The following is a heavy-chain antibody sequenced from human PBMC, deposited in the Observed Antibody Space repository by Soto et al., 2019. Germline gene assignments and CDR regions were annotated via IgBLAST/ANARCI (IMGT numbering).Heavy chain of an antibody. CDR2: ISGSGGGT. J-gene: IGHJ4*02. CDR3: AKASAYASGSFDY. D-gene: IGHD3-10*01. V-gene: IGHV3-23*01. Sequence: GGSLRLSCVASGFTFSGYAMTWVRQAPGMGLEWVSLISGSGGGTYYADSVKGRFTISRDNSKNTVYVEMNNLRAEDTAIYYCAKASAYASGSFDYWGQGALVTVS. CDR1: GFTFSGYA.